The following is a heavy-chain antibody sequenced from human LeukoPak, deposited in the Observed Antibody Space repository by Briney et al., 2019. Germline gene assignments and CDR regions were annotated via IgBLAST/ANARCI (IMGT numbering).Heavy chain of an antibody. J-gene: IGHJ3*02. CDR3: ARVGSVYYDSSGYYYDAFDI. Sequence: PSETLPLTCTVSGYSISSGYYWGWIRQPPGQGLEWIGSIYHSGSTYYNPSLKSRVTISVDTSKNQFSLKLSSVTAADTAVYYCARVGSVYYDSSGYYYDAFDIWGQGTMVTVSS. CDR2: IYHSGST. V-gene: IGHV4-38-2*02. CDR1: GYSISSGYY. D-gene: IGHD3-22*01.